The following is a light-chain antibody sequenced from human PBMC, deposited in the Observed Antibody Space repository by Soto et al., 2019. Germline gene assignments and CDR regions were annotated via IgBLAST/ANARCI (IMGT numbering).Light chain of an antibody. CDR2: STN. CDR3: VLYMGSGISV. J-gene: IGLJ3*02. CDR1: SGSVSTSYY. V-gene: IGLV8-61*01. Sequence: QTVVTQEPSFSVSPGRTVTLTCGLSSGSVSTSYYPSWYQQTPGQAPRTLIYSTNTRSSGVPDRFSGSILGNKAALTITGAQADDESDYYCVLYMGSGISVFGGGTKPTV.